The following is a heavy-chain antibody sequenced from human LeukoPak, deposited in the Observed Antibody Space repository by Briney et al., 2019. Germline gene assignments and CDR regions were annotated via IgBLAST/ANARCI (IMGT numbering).Heavy chain of an antibody. V-gene: IGHV4-59*12. CDR2: IYYSGST. D-gene: IGHD3-9*01. J-gene: IGHJ6*03. CDR1: GGSISSYY. Sequence: PSETLSLTCTVSGGSISSYYWSWIRQPPGKGLEWIGYIYYSGSTNYNPSLKSRVTISVDTSKDQFSLKLSSVTAADTAVYYCARLTSHYDILTGYSADYYYYYYIDVWGKGTTVTISS. CDR3: ARLTSHYDILTGYSADYYYYYYIDV.